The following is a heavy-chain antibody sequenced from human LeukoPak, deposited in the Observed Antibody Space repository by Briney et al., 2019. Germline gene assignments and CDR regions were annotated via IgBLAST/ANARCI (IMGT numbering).Heavy chain of an antibody. CDR3: ARGSGRRYFDY. V-gene: IGHV4-34*01. J-gene: IGHJ4*02. CDR1: GGSFSGYY. CDR2: INRSGST. D-gene: IGHD2-8*02. Sequence: SETLSLTCAVYGGSFSGYYWNRIRQPPGKGLEWIGEINRSGSTNYKSSLKSRVTISVDTSKNQFSMKLYSVTAADTAVYFCARGSGRRYFDYWGQGTLLTVSS.